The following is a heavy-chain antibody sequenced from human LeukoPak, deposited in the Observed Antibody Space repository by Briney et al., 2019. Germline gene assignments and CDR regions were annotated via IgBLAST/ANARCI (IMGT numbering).Heavy chain of an antibody. CDR2: IIPIFGTA. D-gene: IGHD6-19*01. J-gene: IGHJ5*02. V-gene: IGHV1-69*13. CDR3: ARAPGYSSGWKYNWFDP. Sequence: SVKVSCKASGGTFSSYAISWVRQAPGRGLEWMGGIIPIFGTANYAQKFQGRVTITADESTSTAYMELSSLRSEDTAVYYCARAPGYSSGWKYNWFDPWGQGTLVTVSS. CDR1: GGTFSSYA.